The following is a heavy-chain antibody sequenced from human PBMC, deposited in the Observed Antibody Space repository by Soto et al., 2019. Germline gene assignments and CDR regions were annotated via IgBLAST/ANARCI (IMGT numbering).Heavy chain of an antibody. J-gene: IGHJ4*02. Sequence: SETLSLTCAVYGGSFSGYYWSWIRQPPGKGLEWIGEINHSGSTNYNPSLKSRVTISVDTSKNQFSLKLSSVTAADTAVYYCARGGGVAARRHFDYWGQGTLVTVSS. CDR1: GGSFSGYY. CDR3: ARGGGVAARRHFDY. V-gene: IGHV4-34*01. CDR2: INHSGST. D-gene: IGHD6-6*01.